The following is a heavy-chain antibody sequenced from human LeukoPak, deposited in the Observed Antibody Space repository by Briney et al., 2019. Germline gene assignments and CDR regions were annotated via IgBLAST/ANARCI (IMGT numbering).Heavy chain of an antibody. CDR1: GGSISSSSYY. Sequence: SETLSLTCTVSGGSISSSSYYWGWIRQPPGKGLEWIGSIYYSGSTYYNPSLKSRVTISVDTSKNQFSLKLSSVTAADTAVHYCARGYYDSSGYYPFPDYWGQGTLVTVSS. CDR3: ARGYYDSSGYYPFPDY. CDR2: IYYSGST. D-gene: IGHD3-22*01. J-gene: IGHJ4*02. V-gene: IGHV4-39*01.